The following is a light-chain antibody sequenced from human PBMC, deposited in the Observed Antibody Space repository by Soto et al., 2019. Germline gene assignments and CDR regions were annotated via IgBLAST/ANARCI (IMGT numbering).Light chain of an antibody. Sequence: DILKTQSPATLYVSPGEKGNRSCRASQSVSSNLAWYQQKPGQAPRLLIYGASSRATGISYRFSGSGSGTGLPPPHSCLPPEDFASYYCQHANSFPLTLGG. CDR1: QSVSSN. CDR2: GAS. J-gene: IGKJ4*01. CDR3: QHANSFPLT. V-gene: IGKV3D-15*01.